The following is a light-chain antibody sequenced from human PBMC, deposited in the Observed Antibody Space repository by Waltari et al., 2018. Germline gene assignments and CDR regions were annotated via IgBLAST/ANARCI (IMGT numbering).Light chain of an antibody. Sequence: QSVVTQPPSASGTPGQTVTISCSGSSSNLGSSTVNWYQQLPGTAPKLLIYSNNQRPSGVPDRFSGSKSGTSASLAISGLQSEDEADYYCAAWDDSLNWVFGGGTKLTVL. J-gene: IGLJ3*02. CDR1: SSNLGSST. CDR2: SNN. CDR3: AAWDDSLNWV. V-gene: IGLV1-44*01.